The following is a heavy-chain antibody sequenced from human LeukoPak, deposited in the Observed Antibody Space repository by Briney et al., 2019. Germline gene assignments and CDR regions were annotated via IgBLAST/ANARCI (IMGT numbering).Heavy chain of an antibody. Sequence: ASVKVSCKVSGYTLTELSMHWVRQAPGKGLEWMGGFDPEGGETIYAQKFQGRVTMTEDTSTDTAYMELSSLRSEDTAVYYCATGYWNHDATIDYWGQGTLVTVSS. CDR3: ATGYWNHDATIDY. D-gene: IGHD1-1*01. CDR1: GYTLTELS. V-gene: IGHV1-24*01. CDR2: FDPEGGET. J-gene: IGHJ4*02.